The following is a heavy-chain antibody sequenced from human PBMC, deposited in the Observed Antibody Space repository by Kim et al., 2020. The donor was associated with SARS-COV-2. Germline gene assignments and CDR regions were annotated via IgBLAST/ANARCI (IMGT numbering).Heavy chain of an antibody. CDR2: FDPEDGET. J-gene: IGHJ4*02. CDR1: GYTLTELS. V-gene: IGHV1-24*01. Sequence: ASVKVSCKVSGYTLTELSMHWVRQAPGKGLEWMGGFDPEDGETIYAQKFQGRVTMTEDTSTDTAYMELSSLRSEDTAVYYCASAPQYSSGWWAMYYFDYWGQGTLVTVSS. D-gene: IGHD6-19*01. CDR3: ASAPQYSSGWWAMYYFDY.